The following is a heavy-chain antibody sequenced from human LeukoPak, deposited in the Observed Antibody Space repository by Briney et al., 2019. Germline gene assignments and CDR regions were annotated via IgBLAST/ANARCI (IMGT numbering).Heavy chain of an antibody. V-gene: IGHV3-74*01. CDR2: INTDGSST. CDR1: GFTFSSYW. D-gene: IGHD2-15*01. Sequence: GGSLRLSCAASGFTFSSYWMHWVRQAPGKGLVWVSRINTDGSSTSYVDSVKGRFTISRDNAKSTLYLQMNSLRAEDTAVYYCARARGSGYCSGGSCYLVDYYYGMDVWGQGTTVTVSS. J-gene: IGHJ6*02. CDR3: ARARGSGYCSGGSCYLVDYYYGMDV.